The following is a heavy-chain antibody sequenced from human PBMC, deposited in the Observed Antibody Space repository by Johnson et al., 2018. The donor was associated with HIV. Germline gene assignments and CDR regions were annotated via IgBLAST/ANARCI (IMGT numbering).Heavy chain of an antibody. CDR1: GFTVSSNY. V-gene: IGHV3-7*03. D-gene: IGHD3-10*01. Sequence: VQLVESGGGLVQPGGSLRLSCAASGFTVSSNYMSWVRQAPGKGLEWVANIKQDGSVKTYLESVKGRFSVSRDNAKNSLYLQMNSLRAEDTAGYYCARPIARGASDIWGQGTMVTVSS. CDR2: IKQDGSVK. J-gene: IGHJ3*02. CDR3: ARPIARGASDI.